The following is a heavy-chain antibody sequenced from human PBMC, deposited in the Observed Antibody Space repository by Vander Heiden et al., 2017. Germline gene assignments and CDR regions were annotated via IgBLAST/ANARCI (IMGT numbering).Heavy chain of an antibody. Sequence: EVQRLESGGGLVQPGGSLRLSCAASGFTFTSFATSWVRQAPGKGREWVTAISGSGGSTYYADAVKGRFTISRDNSKNTLYLQMNSLRAEDTAVYYCAKDLYYGEYWGQGTLVTVSS. CDR2: ISGSGGST. D-gene: IGHD3-3*01. CDR1: GFTFTSFA. J-gene: IGHJ4*02. CDR3: AKDLYYGEY. V-gene: IGHV3-23*01.